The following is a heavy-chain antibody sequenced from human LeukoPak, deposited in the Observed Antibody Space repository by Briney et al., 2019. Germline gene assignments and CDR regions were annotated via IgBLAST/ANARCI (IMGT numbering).Heavy chain of an antibody. V-gene: IGHV3-73*01. CDR2: IRSKANSYAT. J-gene: IGHJ6*02. CDR3: TRLGFPVGATDYGMDV. Sequence: GGSLKLSCAASGFTFSGSAMHWVRQASGKGLEWVGRIRSKANSYATAYAASVKGRFTISRDDSKNTAYLQMNSLKTEDTAVYYCTRLGFPVGATDYGMDVWGQGTTVTVSS. CDR1: GFTFSGSA. D-gene: IGHD1-26*01.